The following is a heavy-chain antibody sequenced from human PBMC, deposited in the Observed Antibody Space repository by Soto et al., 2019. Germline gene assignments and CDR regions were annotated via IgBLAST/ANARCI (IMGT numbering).Heavy chain of an antibody. V-gene: IGHV4-34*01. CDR3: ARAERRDGYKGSPPFDY. J-gene: IGHJ4*02. CDR1: GGSFSGYY. Sequence: QVQLQQWGAGLLKPSETLSLTCAVYGGSFSGYYWSWIRQPPGKGLEWIGEINHSGSTNYNPSLKSRVTISVDTSKTQCTLKLSSVTAADTAVYYCARAERRDGYKGSPPFDYWGQGTLVTVSS. CDR2: INHSGST. D-gene: IGHD5-12*01.